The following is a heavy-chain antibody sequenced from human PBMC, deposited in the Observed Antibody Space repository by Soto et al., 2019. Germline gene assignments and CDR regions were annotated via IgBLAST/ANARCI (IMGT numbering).Heavy chain of an antibody. D-gene: IGHD6-19*01. V-gene: IGHV1-2*04. CDR2: INPNSGGT. CDR3: ARDRIAVAGTDYYYGMDV. CDR1: GYTFTGYY. J-gene: IGHJ6*02. Sequence: ASVKVSCKASGYTFTGYYMHWVRQAPGQGLEWMGWINPNSGGTNYAQKFQGWVTMTRDTSISTAYMELSRLRSDDTAVYYCARDRIAVAGTDYYYGMDVWGQGTTVTVS.